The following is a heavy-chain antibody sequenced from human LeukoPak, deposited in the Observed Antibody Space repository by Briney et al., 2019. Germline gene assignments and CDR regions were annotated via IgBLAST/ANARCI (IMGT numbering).Heavy chain of an antibody. D-gene: IGHD2-2*01. CDR2: INPNSGGT. V-gene: IGHV1-2*02. CDR3: VTGNQLPLDYYYYMDV. J-gene: IGHJ6*03. Sequence: AASVKVSCKASGYTFTGYYMHWVRQAPGQGLEWMGWINPNSGGTSYAQKFQGRVTMTRDTSISTAYMELSRLRSDDTAVYYCVTGNQLPLDYYYYMDVWGKGTTVTVSS. CDR1: GYTFTGYY.